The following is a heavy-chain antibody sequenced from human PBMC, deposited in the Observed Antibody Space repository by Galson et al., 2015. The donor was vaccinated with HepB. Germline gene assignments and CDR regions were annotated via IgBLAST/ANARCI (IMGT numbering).Heavy chain of an antibody. V-gene: IGHV3-7*03. J-gene: IGHJ6*02. Sequence: SLRLSCAASGFTFTSYWMSWVRQAPGKGLEWVANINQDGGEKYYVDSVKGRFTISRDIAKNSLYLQMNSLRAEDTAVYYCARDTTRFRNTVVRRALIPLFYGLDVWGQGTTVTVSS. CDR2: INQDGGEK. CDR3: ARDTTRFRNTVVRRALIPLFYGLDV. D-gene: IGHD3-10*01. CDR1: GFTFTSYW.